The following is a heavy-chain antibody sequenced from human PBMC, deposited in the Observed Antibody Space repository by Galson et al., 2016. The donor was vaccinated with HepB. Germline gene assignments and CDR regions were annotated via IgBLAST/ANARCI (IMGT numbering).Heavy chain of an antibody. CDR2: IIPMFGTA. CDR3: ARRIYHDTSGPCWEDAFDI. D-gene: IGHD3-22*01. J-gene: IGHJ3*02. CDR1: GGAFSNYE. Sequence: SVKVSCKASGGAFSNYEITWVRQAPGQGLEWVGGIIPMFGTADYAQKFQGRVTIIADESTRTSHMELSSLRSEDTAVYYCARRIYHDTSGPCWEDAFDIWGQGTMVTVTS. V-gene: IGHV1-69*13.